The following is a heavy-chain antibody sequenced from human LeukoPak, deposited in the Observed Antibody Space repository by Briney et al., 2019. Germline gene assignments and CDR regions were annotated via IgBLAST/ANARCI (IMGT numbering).Heavy chain of an antibody. Sequence: GGSLRLSCAASGFTFTSFAMTWVRQAPGKGLEWVSSISSSGGSTYYADSVKGRFTISRDNSKNTLYLQMNSLRAEDTAVYYCARRYCITTSCYVDYWGQGTLVTVSS. CDR2: ISSSGGST. V-gene: IGHV3-23*01. J-gene: IGHJ4*02. CDR1: GFTFTSFA. CDR3: ARRYCITTSCYVDY. D-gene: IGHD2-2*01.